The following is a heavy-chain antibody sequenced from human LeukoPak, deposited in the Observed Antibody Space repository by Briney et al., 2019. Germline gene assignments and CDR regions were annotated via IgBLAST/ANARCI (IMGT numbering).Heavy chain of an antibody. D-gene: IGHD1-26*01. Sequence: GESLKISCKGSGYSFTSYWIGWVRQMPGKGLEWMGIIYPGDSDTRYSPSFQGQVTISADKSISTAYLQWSSLKASDTAMYYCARTPSGSYGRGYFDYWGQGTLVTVSS. CDR3: ARTPSGSYGRGYFDY. V-gene: IGHV5-51*01. J-gene: IGHJ4*02. CDR1: GYSFTSYW. CDR2: IYPGDSDT.